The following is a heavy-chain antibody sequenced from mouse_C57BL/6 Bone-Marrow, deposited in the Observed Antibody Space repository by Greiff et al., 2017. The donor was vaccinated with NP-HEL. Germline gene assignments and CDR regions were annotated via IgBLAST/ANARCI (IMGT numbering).Heavy chain of an antibody. D-gene: IGHD1-1*01. J-gene: IGHJ1*03. CDR2: INPNNGGT. Sequence: VQLQQSGPELVKPGASVKISCKASGYTFTDYYMNWVKQSHGKSLEWIGDINPNNGGTSYNQKFKGKATLTVDKSSSTAYMELRSLTSEDSAVYYCARRIPYYYGSSYDWYFDVWGTGTTVTVSS. CDR3: ARRIPYYYGSSYDWYFDV. V-gene: IGHV1-26*01. CDR1: GYTFTDYY.